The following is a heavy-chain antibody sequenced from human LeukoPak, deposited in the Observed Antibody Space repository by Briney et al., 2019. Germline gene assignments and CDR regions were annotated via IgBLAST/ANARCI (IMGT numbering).Heavy chain of an antibody. CDR1: GFTFSSYE. CDR2: ILSSGTTM. D-gene: IGHD3-10*01. Sequence: GGSLRLSCAASGFTFSSYEMNWVRQAPGKGLEWVSFILSSGTTMYYADSVKGRFIISRDNAKSSLYLQMNSLRAEDTAVYYCARDSGPLRRSRIDYWGRGTLVTVSS. CDR3: ARDSGPLRRSRIDY. J-gene: IGHJ4*02. V-gene: IGHV3-48*03.